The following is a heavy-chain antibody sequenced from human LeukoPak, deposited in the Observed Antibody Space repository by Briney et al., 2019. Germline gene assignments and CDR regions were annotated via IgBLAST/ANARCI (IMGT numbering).Heavy chain of an antibody. Sequence: GASVKVSCKVSGYTLTELSMHWVRQAPGKGLEWMGGFDPEDGETIYAQKFQGRVTMTKDTSTDTAYMELSSLRSEDTAVYYCATPYGSGSYYPGQAFDIWGQGTMVTVSS. CDR1: GYTLTELS. CDR3: ATPYGSGSYYPGQAFDI. J-gene: IGHJ3*02. D-gene: IGHD3-10*01. V-gene: IGHV1-24*01. CDR2: FDPEDGET.